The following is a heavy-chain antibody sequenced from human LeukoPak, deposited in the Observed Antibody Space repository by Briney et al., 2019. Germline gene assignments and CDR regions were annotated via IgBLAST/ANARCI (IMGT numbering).Heavy chain of an antibody. CDR1: GFTFSSYA. Sequence: QAGGSLRLSCAASGFTFSSYAMHWVRQAPGKGLEYVSAISSNGGSTYYANSVKGRFTISRDNSKNTLYLQMGSLRAEDMAVYYCARDSSMVRGAPLYYFDYWGQGTLVTVSS. CDR2: ISSNGGST. D-gene: IGHD3-10*01. J-gene: IGHJ4*02. CDR3: ARDSSMVRGAPLYYFDY. V-gene: IGHV3-64*01.